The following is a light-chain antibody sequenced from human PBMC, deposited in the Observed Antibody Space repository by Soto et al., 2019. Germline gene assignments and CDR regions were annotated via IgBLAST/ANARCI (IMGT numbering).Light chain of an antibody. CDR2: AAS. CDR1: QGISSY. V-gene: IGKV1-8*01. J-gene: IGKJ4*01. CDR3: QQYYSYPLT. Sequence: AIRMTQSPSSLSASTGDRVTITCRASQGISSYLAWYQQKPGKAPKLLIYAASTLQSGVPSRFSGSGSGTDFTLTIICLQSEDCATYYCQQYYSYPLTFDGGTKVEIK.